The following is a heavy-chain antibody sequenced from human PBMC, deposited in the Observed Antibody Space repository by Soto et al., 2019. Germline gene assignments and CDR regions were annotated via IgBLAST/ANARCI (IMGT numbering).Heavy chain of an antibody. Sequence: QVQLQQSGPGLVKPSQTLSLTCAISGDSVSSNSAAWNWIRQSPSRGLEWLGRTYYRAKWYNDYAVSLKSRITINPDTSKNQFSLQLNSVTPEDTAVYYCARDLGVYGDDRDYWFDPWGQGTLVTVSS. CDR3: ARDLGVYGDDRDYWFDP. CDR2: TYYRAKWYN. J-gene: IGHJ5*02. D-gene: IGHD4-17*01. V-gene: IGHV6-1*01. CDR1: GDSVSSNSAA.